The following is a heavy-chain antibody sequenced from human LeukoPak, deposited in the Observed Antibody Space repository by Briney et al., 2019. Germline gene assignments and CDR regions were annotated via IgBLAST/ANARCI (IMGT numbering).Heavy chain of an antibody. Sequence: ASVKVSCMASGYTFTGYYMHWVRQAPGQGLEWMGWINPKSGGTNYAQKFQGRVTMTRDTSIHTAYMELSRLRSDDTAVYYCAREEYGFDPWGQGTLVTVSS. V-gene: IGHV1-2*02. CDR1: GYTFTGYY. J-gene: IGHJ5*02. CDR3: AREEYGFDP. D-gene: IGHD2-2*01. CDR2: INPKSGGT.